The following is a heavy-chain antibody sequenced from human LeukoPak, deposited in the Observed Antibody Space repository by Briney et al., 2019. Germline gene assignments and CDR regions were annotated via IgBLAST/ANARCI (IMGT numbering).Heavy chain of an antibody. CDR3: ARHEGLDFWSGYYTADFDY. CDR2: IYYSGST. V-gene: IGHV4-39*01. J-gene: IGHJ4*02. CDR1: GGSISSSSYY. Sequence: PSETLSLTCTVSGGSISSSSYYWGWIRQPPGKGLEWIGSIYYSGSTYYNPSLKSRVTISVDTSKNQFSLKLSSVTAADTAVYYCARHEGLDFWSGYYTADFDYWGQGTLVTVSS. D-gene: IGHD3-3*01.